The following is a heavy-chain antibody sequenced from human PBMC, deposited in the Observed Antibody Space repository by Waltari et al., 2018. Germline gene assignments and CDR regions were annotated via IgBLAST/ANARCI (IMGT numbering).Heavy chain of an antibody. D-gene: IGHD1-26*01. CDR1: GGSISSYY. CDR2: IYYSGST. V-gene: IGHV4-59*01. CDR3: ARGVGATNY. J-gene: IGHJ4*02. Sequence: QVQLQESGPGLVKPSETLSLTCTVSGGSISSYYWSWIRQPPGKGLEWIGYIYYSGSTNYNPSPKGRVTISVDTSKNQFSLKLSSVTAADTAVYYCARGVGATNYWGQGTLVTVSS.